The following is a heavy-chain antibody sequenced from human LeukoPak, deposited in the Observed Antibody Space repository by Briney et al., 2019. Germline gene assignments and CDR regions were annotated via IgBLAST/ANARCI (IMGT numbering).Heavy chain of an antibody. CDR3: RVYYYGSENEESYYMDV. CDR1: GGSFSGYY. V-gene: IGHV4-34*01. CDR2: INHSGST. Sequence: SETLSLTCAVYGGSFSGYYWSWLRQPPGKGLEWIGEINHSGSTNYNPSLKSRVTISVDTSKNQFSLKLSSVTAADTAVYYCRVYYYGSENEESYYMDVWGKGTTVTVSS. J-gene: IGHJ6*03. D-gene: IGHD3-10*01.